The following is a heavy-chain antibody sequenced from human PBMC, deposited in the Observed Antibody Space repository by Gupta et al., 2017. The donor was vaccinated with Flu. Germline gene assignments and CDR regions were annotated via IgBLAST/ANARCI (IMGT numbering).Heavy chain of an antibody. Sequence: EVQLVESGGGLVQPGGSLRLSCAASGFTFNNYWMHWVRQAPGKGLVGVSRIDSDGSRTRYEDSGKCRFTISRDKSKNTRDMQMNSLRAEEXAVYYCARVLLGTDYYYGMDVWGRGTTVTVSS. CDR1: GFTFNNYW. D-gene: IGHD1-14*01. CDR3: ARVLLGTDYYYGMDV. CDR2: IDSDGSRT. J-gene: IGHJ6*02. V-gene: IGHV3-74*01.